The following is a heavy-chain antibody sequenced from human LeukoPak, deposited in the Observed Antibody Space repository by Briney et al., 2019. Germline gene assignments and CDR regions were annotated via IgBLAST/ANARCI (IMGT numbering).Heavy chain of an antibody. CDR3: ASTHYDILTPSYYVDF. J-gene: IGHJ4*02. Sequence: SQTLSLTFNVSGGSITSTSYYWGWIRQPPGKGLEWIGSMYYGGSTYSNPSLKSRVTISVDTSKNQFSLNLSSVTASDTAVFYCASTHYDILTPSYYVDFWGQGTLVTVSS. V-gene: IGHV4-39*01. D-gene: IGHD3-9*01. CDR1: GGSITSTSYY. CDR2: MYYGGST.